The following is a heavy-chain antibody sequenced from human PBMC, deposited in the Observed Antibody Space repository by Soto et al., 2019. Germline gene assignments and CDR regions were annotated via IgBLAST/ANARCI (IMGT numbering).Heavy chain of an antibody. J-gene: IGHJ6*02. CDR3: ARGYSSSWADNYYYYYGMDV. CDR1: GYTFTSYG. Sequence: QVQLVQSGAEVKKPGASVKVSCKASGYTFTSYGISWVLQAPGQGLEWMGWISAYNGNTNYAQKLQGRVTMTTDTSTSTAYMELRSLRSDDTAVYYCARGYSSSWADNYYYYYGMDVWGQGTTVTVSS. V-gene: IGHV1-18*01. CDR2: ISAYNGNT. D-gene: IGHD6-13*01.